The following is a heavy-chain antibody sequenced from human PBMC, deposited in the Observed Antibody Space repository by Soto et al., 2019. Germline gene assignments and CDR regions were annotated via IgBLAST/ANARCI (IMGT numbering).Heavy chain of an antibody. CDR3: ARVPYDFWSGYYLDV. CDR2: IYYSGST. V-gene: IGHV4-59*01. Sequence: SETLSLTCTVSGGSISSYYWSWIRQPPGKGLEWIGYIYYSGSTNYNPSLKSRVTISVDTSKNQFSLKLSSVTAADTAVYYCARVPYDFWSGYYLDVWGQGTTVTVSS. CDR1: GGSISSYY. J-gene: IGHJ6*02. D-gene: IGHD3-3*01.